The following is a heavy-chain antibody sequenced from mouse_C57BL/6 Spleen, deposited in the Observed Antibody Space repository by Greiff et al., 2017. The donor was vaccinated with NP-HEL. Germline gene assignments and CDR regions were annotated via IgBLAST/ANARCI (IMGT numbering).Heavy chain of an antibody. Sequence: VQLHQPGAELVRPGSSVKLSCKASGYTFTSYWMHWVKQRPIQGLEWIGNIDPSDSETHYNQKFKDKATLTVDKSSSTAYMQLSSLTSEDSAVYYCARVENYDYDGDFDYWGQGTTLTVSS. V-gene: IGHV1-52*01. CDR3: ARVENYDYDGDFDY. CDR2: IDPSDSET. J-gene: IGHJ2*01. D-gene: IGHD2-4*01. CDR1: GYTFTSYW.